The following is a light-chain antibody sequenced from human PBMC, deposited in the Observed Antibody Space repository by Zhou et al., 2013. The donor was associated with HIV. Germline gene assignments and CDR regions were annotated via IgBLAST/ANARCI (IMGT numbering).Light chain of an antibody. CDR1: QNVFSN. V-gene: IGKV3-15*01. CDR2: DSS. Sequence: EVVMTQSPSTLSVSPGERVTLSCRASQNVFSNLAWYQQKPGQAPSLLIYDSSTRATGVPARFSGSGSGRDFTLTISGLQPEDFATYFCQKYNSAPLTFGGGTKVEIK. J-gene: IGKJ4*01. CDR3: QKYNSAPLT.